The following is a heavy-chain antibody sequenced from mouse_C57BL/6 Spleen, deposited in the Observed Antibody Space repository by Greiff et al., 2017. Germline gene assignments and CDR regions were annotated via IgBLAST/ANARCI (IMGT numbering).Heavy chain of an antibody. V-gene: IGHV5-17*01. D-gene: IGHD2-4*01. J-gene: IGHJ3*01. Sequence: EVMLVESGGGLVKPGGSLKLSCAASGFTFSDYGMHWVRQAPEKGLEWVAYISSGSSTIYYADTVKGRFTISRDNAKNTLFLQMTSLGSEDTAMYYWARNRYYDYSAWFAYWGQGTLVTVSA. CDR3: ARNRYYDYSAWFAY. CDR1: GFTFSDYG. CDR2: ISSGSSTI.